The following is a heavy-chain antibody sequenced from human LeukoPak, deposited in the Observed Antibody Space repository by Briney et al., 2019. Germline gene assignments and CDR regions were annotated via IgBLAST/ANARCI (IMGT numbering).Heavy chain of an antibody. V-gene: IGHV3-53*01. CDR1: GFTFSSNA. D-gene: IGHD4-17*01. J-gene: IGHJ3*02. Sequence: GGSLRLSCAASGFTFSSNAMSWVRQAPGKGLEWVSVIYSGGSTYYADSVKGRFTISRDNSKNTLYLQMNSLRAEDTAVYYCARYTVTTPYDAFDIWGQGTMVTVSS. CDR2: IYSGGST. CDR3: ARYTVTTPYDAFDI.